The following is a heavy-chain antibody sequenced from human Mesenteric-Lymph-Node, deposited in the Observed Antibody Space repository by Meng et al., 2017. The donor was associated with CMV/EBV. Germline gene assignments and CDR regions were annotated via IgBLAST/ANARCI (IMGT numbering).Heavy chain of an antibody. CDR1: GFTFSSYG. CDR2: IWYDGSNK. CDR3: ARVFVVVPAANFDY. D-gene: IGHD2-2*01. V-gene: IGHV3-33*01. Sequence: GESLKISCAASGFTFSSYGMHWVRQAPGKGLEWVAVIWYDGSNKYYADSVKGRFTISRDNSKNTLYLQMNSLRAEDTAVYYCARVFVVVPAANFDYWGQGTLVTVSS. J-gene: IGHJ4*02.